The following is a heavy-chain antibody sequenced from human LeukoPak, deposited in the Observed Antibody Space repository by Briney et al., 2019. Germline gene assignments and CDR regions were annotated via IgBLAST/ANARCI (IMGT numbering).Heavy chain of an antibody. CDR1: GFTFTSYA. CDR3: AKDFRTTGCYLFDC. V-gene: IGHV3-23*01. CDR2: ISVSGGT. J-gene: IGHJ4*02. D-gene: IGHD2-2*01. Sequence: PGGSLRLSCAASGFTFTSYAMSWVRQSPGEGLEWVSTISVSGGTYYADSVKGRLTISRDNSKNTLYLQMNSLRAEDTAVYYCAKDFRTTGCYLFDCWGQGTLVTVSS.